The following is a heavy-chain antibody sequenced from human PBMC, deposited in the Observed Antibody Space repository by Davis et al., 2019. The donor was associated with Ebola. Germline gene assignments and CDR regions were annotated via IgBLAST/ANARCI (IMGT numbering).Heavy chain of an antibody. V-gene: IGHV3-7*03. J-gene: IGHJ6*02. CDR1: GFTFSNAW. D-gene: IGHD2-15*01. CDR2: IKQDGSEK. CDR3: ARGLGYCSGGSCYYDYYYYGMDV. Sequence: GESLKISCAASGFTFSNAWMNWVRQAPGKGLEWVANIKQDGSEKYYVDSVKGRFTISRDNAKNSLYLQMNSLRAEDTAVYYCARGLGYCSGGSCYYDYYYYGMDVWGQGTTVTVSS.